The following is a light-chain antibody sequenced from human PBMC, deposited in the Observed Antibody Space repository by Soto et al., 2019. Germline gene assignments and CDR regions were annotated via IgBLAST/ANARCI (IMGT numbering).Light chain of an antibody. CDR3: QQSYSTPRT. J-gene: IGKJ1*01. Sequence: DIQMTQSPSSLSASVGDRVTITCRASQSISSSLNWYQQKPGKAPKFLIYAASSLQSGVPSRFSGSGSGTDFTLTISSPQPEDFATYYCQQSYSTPRTFGQGTKVEIK. CDR2: AAS. V-gene: IGKV1-39*01. CDR1: QSISSS.